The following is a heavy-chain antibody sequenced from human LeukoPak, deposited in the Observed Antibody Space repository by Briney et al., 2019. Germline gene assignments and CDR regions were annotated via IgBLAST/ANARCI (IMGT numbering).Heavy chain of an antibody. CDR2: IKLDGSEK. CDR1: GFTFSSYW. V-gene: IGHV3-7*01. Sequence: PGGSLRLSCAASGFTFSSYWMSWVRQAPGKGLEWVANIKLDGSEKYYVDSVKGRFTISRDNAKNSLYLQMNSLRAEDTAVYYCARAYYDFWSGYIPGYFDLWGRGTLVTVSS. J-gene: IGHJ2*01. D-gene: IGHD3-3*01. CDR3: ARAYYDFWSGYIPGYFDL.